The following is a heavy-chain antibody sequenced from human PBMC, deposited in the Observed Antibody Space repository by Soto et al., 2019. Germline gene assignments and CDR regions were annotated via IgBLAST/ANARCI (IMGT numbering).Heavy chain of an antibody. D-gene: IGHD3-3*01. Sequence: SLRLSCAASGFTFSSYAMSWVRQAPGKGLEWVSAISGSGGSTYYADSVKGRFTISRDNSKNTLYLQMNSLRAEDTAVYYCAKGALRFLEWLPPMDVWGQGTTVTVSS. CDR3: AKGALRFLEWLPPMDV. J-gene: IGHJ6*02. CDR1: GFTFSSYA. V-gene: IGHV3-23*01. CDR2: ISGSGGST.